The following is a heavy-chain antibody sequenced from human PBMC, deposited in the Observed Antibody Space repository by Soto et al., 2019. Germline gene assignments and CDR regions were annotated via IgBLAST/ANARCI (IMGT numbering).Heavy chain of an antibody. CDR3: ARDGVRSSGYYSVNDY. D-gene: IGHD3-22*01. V-gene: IGHV4-38-2*02. CDR1: GYSISSGYY. J-gene: IGHJ4*02. Sequence: SETLSLTCTVSGYSISSGYYWGWIRQPPGKGLEWIGSIYHSGSTYYNPSLKSRVTISVDTSTNQFSLKLSSVTAADTAVYYCARDGVRSSGYYSVNDYWGQGTLVTVSS. CDR2: IYHSGST.